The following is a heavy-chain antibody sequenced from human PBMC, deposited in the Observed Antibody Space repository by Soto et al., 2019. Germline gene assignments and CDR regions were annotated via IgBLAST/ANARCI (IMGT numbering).Heavy chain of an antibody. D-gene: IGHD2-15*01. CDR3: ARSGDDCSGGSCYSGFGR. CDR2: IYYSGST. V-gene: IGHV4-39*01. Sequence: QLQLQESGPGLVKSSETLSLICTVSGGSLSSRSYYWGWIRQPPGQGLEWIGTIYYSGSTSHNPSLKSRATISVDTSKNQFSLRLSSVTAADTAVYYCARSGDDCSGGSCYSGFGRWGQGTLVTVSS. CDR1: GGSLSSRSYY. J-gene: IGHJ5*02.